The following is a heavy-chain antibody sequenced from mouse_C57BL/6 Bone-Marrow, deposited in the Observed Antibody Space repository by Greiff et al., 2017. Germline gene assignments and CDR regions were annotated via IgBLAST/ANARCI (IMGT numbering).Heavy chain of an antibody. D-gene: IGHD2-3*01. CDR3: ARRVYEGYYVWYFDV. J-gene: IGHJ1*03. Sequence: EVMLVESGGDLVKPGGSLKLSCAASGFTFSSYGMSWVRQTPDKRLEWVATISSGGSYTYYPDSVKGRFTISRDNAKNTLYLQMSSLKSEDTAMYYCARRVYEGYYVWYFDVWGTGSTVTVSS. V-gene: IGHV5-6*02. CDR2: ISSGGSYT. CDR1: GFTFSSYG.